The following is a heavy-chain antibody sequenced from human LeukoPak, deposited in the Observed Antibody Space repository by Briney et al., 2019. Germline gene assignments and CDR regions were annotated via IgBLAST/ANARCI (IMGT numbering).Heavy chain of an antibody. CDR1: GYTFTGYY. Sequence: ASVKVSCKASGYTFTGYYMHWVRQAPGQGLEWMGWISPNSGGTNYAQKFQGRVTMTRDTSISTAYMELSRLRSDDTAVYYCARESVDTAMAHPYYFDYWGQGTLVTVSS. V-gene: IGHV1-2*02. CDR2: ISPNSGGT. D-gene: IGHD5-18*01. J-gene: IGHJ4*02. CDR3: ARESVDTAMAHPYYFDY.